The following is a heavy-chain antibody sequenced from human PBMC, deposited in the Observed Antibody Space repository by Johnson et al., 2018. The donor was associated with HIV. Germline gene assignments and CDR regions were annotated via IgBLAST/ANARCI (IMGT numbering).Heavy chain of an antibody. J-gene: IGHJ3*02. CDR3: AKDTVSGSYYDAFDI. CDR1: GFTFSSYG. D-gene: IGHD1-26*01. V-gene: IGHV3-30*02. CDR2: IRYDGSNK. Sequence: VQLVESGGGVVQPGGSLRLSCAASGFTFSSYGMHWVRQAPGKGLEWVAFIRYDGSNKYYADSVKGRFTISRDNSKNTLYLQMNSLRAEDTAVYYCAKDTVSGSYYDAFDIWGQGTMVTVSS.